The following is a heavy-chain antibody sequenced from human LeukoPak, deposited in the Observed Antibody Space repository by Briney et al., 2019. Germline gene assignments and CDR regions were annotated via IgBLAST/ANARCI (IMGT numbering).Heavy chain of an antibody. CDR3: ARDGIAAAGMTPSWFDP. D-gene: IGHD6-25*01. CDR2: IYYSGST. Sequence: SETLSLTCSVSGGSISSYYWSWIRQPPGKGLEWIGYIYYSGSTNYNPSLKSRVTVSVDTSKNQFSLKLSSVTAADTAVYYCARDGIAAAGMTPSWFDPWGQGTLVTVSS. V-gene: IGHV4-59*01. CDR1: GGSISSYY. J-gene: IGHJ5*02.